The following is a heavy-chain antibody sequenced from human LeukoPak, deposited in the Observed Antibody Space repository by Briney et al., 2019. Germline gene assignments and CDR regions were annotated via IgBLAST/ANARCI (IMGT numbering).Heavy chain of an antibody. CDR2: IRDSGGKT. J-gene: IGHJ4*02. V-gene: IGHV3-23*01. CDR1: GFTFSSFD. CDR3: AKDAVDY. Sequence: GGSLRLSCAASGFTFSSFDMTWVRQAPGKGLEWVSSIRDSGGKTYYADSVKGRFTISRDNSKNTLYLQMNSLKVEETAVYYCAKDAVDYWGQGTLVTVSS.